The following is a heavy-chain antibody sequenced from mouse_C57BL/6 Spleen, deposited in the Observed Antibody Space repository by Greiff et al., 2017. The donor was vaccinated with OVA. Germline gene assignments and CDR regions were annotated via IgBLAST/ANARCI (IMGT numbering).Heavy chain of an antibody. V-gene: IGHV1-76*01. CDR2: IYPGSGNP. Sequence: QVQLQQSGAELVRPGASVKLSCKASGYTFTDYYINWVKQRPGQGLEWIARIYPGSGNPYYKEKFKGKATLTAEKSSSTAYMQLSSLTSEDSAVYFCARGANWDVRFDYWGQGTTLTVSS. CDR3: ARGANWDVRFDY. J-gene: IGHJ2*01. CDR1: GYTFTDYY. D-gene: IGHD4-1*01.